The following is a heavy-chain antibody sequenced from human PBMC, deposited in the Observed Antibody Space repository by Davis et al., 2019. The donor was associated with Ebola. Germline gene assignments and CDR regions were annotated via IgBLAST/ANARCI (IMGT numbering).Heavy chain of an antibody. D-gene: IGHD6-19*01. V-gene: IGHV3-30*03. CDR3: ARERVAVAGKELYYYYGMDV. CDR2: ISYDGSNK. CDR1: GFTFSSYG. Sequence: GESLKISCAASGFTFSSYGMHWVRQAPGKGLEWVAVISYDGSNKYYADSVKGRFTISRDNSKNTLYLQMNSLRAEDTAVYYCARERVAVAGKELYYYYGMDVWGKGTTVTVSS. J-gene: IGHJ6*04.